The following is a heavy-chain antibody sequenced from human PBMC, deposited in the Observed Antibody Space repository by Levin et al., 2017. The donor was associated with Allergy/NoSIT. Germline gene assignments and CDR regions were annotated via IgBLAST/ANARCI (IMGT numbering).Heavy chain of an antibody. Sequence: GGSLRLSCAASGFTFSSYGMHWVRQAPGKGLEWVAVISYDGSNKYYADSVKGRFTISRDNSKNTLYLQMNSLRAEDTAVYYCAKGTPLGRFGELSYFDYWGQGTLVTVSS. D-gene: IGHD3-10*01. CDR3: AKGTPLGRFGELSYFDY. CDR1: GFTFSSYG. J-gene: IGHJ4*02. CDR2: ISYDGSNK. V-gene: IGHV3-30*18.